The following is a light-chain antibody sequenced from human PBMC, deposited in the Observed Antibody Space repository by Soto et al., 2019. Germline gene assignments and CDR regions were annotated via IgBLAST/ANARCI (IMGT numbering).Light chain of an antibody. V-gene: IGLV1-47*01. CDR3: ATWDDSLSGFFV. CDR2: RND. Sequence: QAVVTQPPSASGTPGQRVTISCSGSSSNIGTHYVYWYQQLPGTAPKLLIHRNDQRPSGVPDRFSGSKSGTSASLAISGLRSEDEADYYCATWDDSLSGFFVFGSGTQLTVL. J-gene: IGLJ1*01. CDR1: SSNIGTHY.